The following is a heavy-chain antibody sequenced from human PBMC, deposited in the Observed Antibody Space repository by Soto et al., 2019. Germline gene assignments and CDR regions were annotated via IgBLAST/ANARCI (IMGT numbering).Heavy chain of an antibody. J-gene: IGHJ4*02. CDR2: ISYDGNNK. D-gene: IGHD2-2*01. Sequence: GGSLRLSCAASGFTFSSYAMHWVRQAPGKGLEWVAVISYDGNNKYYADSVKGRFTISRDNSKNTLYLQMNSLRAEDTAVYYCARDGGDIVLVPLDYWGQGTLVTVSS. CDR3: ARDGGDIVLVPLDY. CDR1: GFTFSSYA. V-gene: IGHV3-30-3*01.